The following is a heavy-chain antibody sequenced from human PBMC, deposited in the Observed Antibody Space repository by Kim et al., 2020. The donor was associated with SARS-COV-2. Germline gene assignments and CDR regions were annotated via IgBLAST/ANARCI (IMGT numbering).Heavy chain of an antibody. CDR2: IYYSGST. V-gene: IGHV4-59*01. CDR1: GGSISSYY. CDR3: ARTLPYSSGWSGYYYYYYGMDV. J-gene: IGHJ6*02. Sequence: SETLSLTCTVSGGSISSYYWSWIRQPPGKGLEWIGYIYYSGSTNYNPSLKSRVTISVDTSKNQFSLKLSSVTAADTAVYYCARTLPYSSGWSGYYYYYYGMDVWGQGPTVTVSS. D-gene: IGHD6-19*01.